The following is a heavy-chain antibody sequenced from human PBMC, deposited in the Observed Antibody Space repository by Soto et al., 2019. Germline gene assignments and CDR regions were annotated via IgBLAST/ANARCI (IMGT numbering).Heavy chain of an antibody. CDR3: VRAAGYSGNDYVYYYGMEV. D-gene: IGHD5-12*01. Sequence: QVQLVESGGGVVQPGRSLRLSCAASGFTFSSYGMHWVRQAPGKGLEWVALVWYDGGNKYYADSVKGRFTISRDNSKNTLYLQMNSLRDEDTAVYYCVRAAGYSGNDYVYYYGMEVWCQGNTVSVPS. J-gene: IGHJ6*02. CDR1: GFTFSSYG. CDR2: VWYDGGNK. V-gene: IGHV3-33*01.